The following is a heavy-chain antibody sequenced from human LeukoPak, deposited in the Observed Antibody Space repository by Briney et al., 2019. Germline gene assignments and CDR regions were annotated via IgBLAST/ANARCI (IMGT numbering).Heavy chain of an antibody. CDR2: IYYSGST. CDR1: GGSISSYY. J-gene: IGHJ4*02. D-gene: IGHD5-18*01. CDR3: ARANYSYGLT. V-gene: IGHV4-59*01. Sequence: SETLSLTCTVSGGSISSYYWSWIRQPPGKGLEWIGYIYYSGSTNYNPSLKSRVTISVDTSKNQFSLKLSSVTAADTAVYYCARANYSYGLTWGQGTLVTVSS.